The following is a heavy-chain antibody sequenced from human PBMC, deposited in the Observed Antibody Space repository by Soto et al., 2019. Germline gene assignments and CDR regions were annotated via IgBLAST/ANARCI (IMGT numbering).Heavy chain of an antibody. CDR1: GFTFSDYY. D-gene: IGHD5-12*01. Sequence: GGSLRLSCAASGFTFSDYYMSWIRQAPGKGLEHISYISSSSGSTNYADSVKGRFTISRDNAKNSLYLQMSSLRAEDTAVYYCARDRDGYDRLYYYHGMDVWGQGTTVTVSS. CDR2: ISSSSGST. CDR3: ARDRDGYDRLYYYHGMDV. V-gene: IGHV3-11*06. J-gene: IGHJ6*02.